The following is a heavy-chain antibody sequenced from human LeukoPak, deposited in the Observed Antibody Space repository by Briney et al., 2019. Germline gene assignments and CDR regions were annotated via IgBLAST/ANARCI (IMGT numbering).Heavy chain of an antibody. CDR2: IYYSGST. CDR1: GGSISSYY. V-gene: IGHV4-39*01. CDR3: ARHSPGPQTLDP. Sequence: SETLSLTCTVSGGSISSYYWGWIRQPPGKGLEWIGSIYYSGSTYYNPSLKSRVTISVDTSKNQFSLKLSSVTAADTAVYYCARHSPGPQTLDPWGQGTLVTVSS. J-gene: IGHJ5*02.